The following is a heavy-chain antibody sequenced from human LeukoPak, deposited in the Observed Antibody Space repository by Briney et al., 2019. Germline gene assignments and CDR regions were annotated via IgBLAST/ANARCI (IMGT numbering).Heavy chain of an antibody. CDR1: GFTFNKYG. Sequence: GRSLRLSCIASGFTFNKYGMHWVRQTPGKGLEWVAVRSDDGSAQHYADSVRGRFTISRDNSKNTLSLQMNSLRPEDTAMYFCAKDRDPYSSGTWDSWGQGTLVIVSS. CDR2: RSDDGSAQ. J-gene: IGHJ1*01. V-gene: IGHV3-30*18. CDR3: AKDRDPYSSGTWDS. D-gene: IGHD3-22*01.